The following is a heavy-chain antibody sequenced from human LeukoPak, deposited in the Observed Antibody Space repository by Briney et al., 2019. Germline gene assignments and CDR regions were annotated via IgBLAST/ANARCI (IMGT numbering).Heavy chain of an antibody. CDR3: ARQAAYGENGIAY. D-gene: IGHD4-17*01. CDR2: INPDGRST. CDR1: GFVFSNYW. Sequence: GGSLRLSCAASGFVFSNYWMHWVRQAPGKGPVWVSRINPDGRSTNYADSVKGRLTISRDNAKTTVYLQMNSLRAEDTAIYYCARQAAYGENGIAYWGQGTLVTVSS. V-gene: IGHV3-74*01. J-gene: IGHJ4*02.